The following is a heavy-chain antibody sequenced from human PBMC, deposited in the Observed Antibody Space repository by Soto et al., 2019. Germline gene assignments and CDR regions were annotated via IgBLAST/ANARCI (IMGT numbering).Heavy chain of an antibody. CDR2: SNEGSGNT. D-gene: IGHD3-3*02. Sequence: QVQLVQSGPEVKRPGASVRISCRTAGYSFKNYAIHWERQAPGKRLEWMGWSNEGSGNTRYSQKFQGRMSIARDTSASTSYLDLRSLTSEDTAIYFCARDDRTISGAVTLDYRGPGTLVTVSS. J-gene: IGHJ4*02. CDR3: ARDDRTISGAVTLDY. CDR1: GYSFKNYA. V-gene: IGHV1-3*01.